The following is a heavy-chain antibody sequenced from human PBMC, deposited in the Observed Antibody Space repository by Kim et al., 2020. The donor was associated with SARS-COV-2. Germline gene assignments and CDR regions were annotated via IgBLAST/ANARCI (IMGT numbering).Heavy chain of an antibody. Sequence: ASVKVSCKASGYTFTSYAMHWVRQAPGQRLEWMGWINAGNGNTKYSQKFQGRVTITRDTSASTAYMELSSLRSEDTAVYYCARAGSTGPTPGSYWYFDLWGRGTLVTVSS. V-gene: IGHV1-3*01. CDR1: GYTFTSYA. CDR3: ARAGSTGPTPGSYWYFDL. J-gene: IGHJ2*01. D-gene: IGHD7-27*01. CDR2: INAGNGNT.